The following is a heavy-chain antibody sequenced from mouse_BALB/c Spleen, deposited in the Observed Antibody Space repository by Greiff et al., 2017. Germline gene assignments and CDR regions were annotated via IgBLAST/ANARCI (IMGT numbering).Heavy chain of an antibody. Sequence: EVKVVESGGGLVKPGGSLKLSCAASGFTFSSYAMSWVRQTPEKRLEWVASISSGGSTYYPDSVKGRFTISRDNARNILYLQMSSLRSEDTAMYYCARGGVYDYDVAYWGQGTLVTVSA. V-gene: IGHV5-6-5*01. CDR2: ISSGGST. J-gene: IGHJ3*01. D-gene: IGHD2-4*01. CDR1: GFTFSSYA. CDR3: ARGGVYDYDVAY.